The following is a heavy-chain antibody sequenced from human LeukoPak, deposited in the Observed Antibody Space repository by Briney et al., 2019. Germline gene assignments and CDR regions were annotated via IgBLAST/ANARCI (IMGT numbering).Heavy chain of an antibody. CDR2: IKQDGSEK. V-gene: IGHV3-7*01. CDR3: AREEWELLRYYYYYMDV. Sequence: GGSLRLSCVASGFTFSSYWMSWVRRAPGKGLEWVANIKQDGSEKYYVDSVKGRFIISRDNAKNSLYLQMNSLRAEDTAVYYCAREEWELLRYYYYYMDVWGKGTTVTVSS. J-gene: IGHJ6*03. D-gene: IGHD1-26*01. CDR1: GFTFSSYW.